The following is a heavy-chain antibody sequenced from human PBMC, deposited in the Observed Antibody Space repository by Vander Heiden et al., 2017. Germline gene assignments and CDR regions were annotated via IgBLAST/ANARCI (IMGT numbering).Heavy chain of an antibody. CDR3: AKAEAASWWSY. CDR2: VNGSGRRT. D-gene: IGHD6-13*01. CDR1: GFTFNSYT. J-gene: IGHJ4*02. Sequence: EVHLLESGGGLVQSGGSLRLSCAAPGFTFNSYTMSWVRQPPGKGLEWVSDVNGSGRRTYYADSVKGRFTVSRDNSKDTLYLQMNSLRDDDTGIYYCAKAEAASWWSYWGQGTLVTVSS. V-gene: IGHV3-23*01.